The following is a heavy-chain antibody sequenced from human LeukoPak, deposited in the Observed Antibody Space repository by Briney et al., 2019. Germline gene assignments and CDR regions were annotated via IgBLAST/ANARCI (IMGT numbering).Heavy chain of an antibody. CDR1: GFTFSSYS. D-gene: IGHD3-3*01. CDR3: ARERNYDFWSGYYTSWFDP. J-gene: IGHJ5*02. V-gene: IGHV3-21*01. Sequence: GGSLRLSCAASGFTFSSYSMNWVRQAPGKGLEWVSSISSSSYIYYADSVKGRFTISRDNAKNSLYLQMNSLRAEDTAVYYCARERNYDFWSGYYTSWFDPWGQGTLVAVSS. CDR2: ISSSSYI.